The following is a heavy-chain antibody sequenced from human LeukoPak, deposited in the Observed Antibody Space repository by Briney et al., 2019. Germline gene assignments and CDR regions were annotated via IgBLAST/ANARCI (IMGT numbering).Heavy chain of an antibody. Sequence: ASVKVSCKASGYTFTSYYMHWVRQAPGQGLEWIGIINPSGGSTSYAQKFQGRVTMTRDTSTSTVYMELSSLRSEDTAVYYCASRVVVVAATTAFDIWGQGTMVTVSS. J-gene: IGHJ3*02. CDR3: ASRVVVVAATTAFDI. V-gene: IGHV1-46*01. CDR1: GYTFTSYY. D-gene: IGHD2-15*01. CDR2: INPSGGST.